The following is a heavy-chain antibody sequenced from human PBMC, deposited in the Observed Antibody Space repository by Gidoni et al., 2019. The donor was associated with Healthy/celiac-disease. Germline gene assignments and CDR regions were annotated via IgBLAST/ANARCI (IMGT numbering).Heavy chain of an antibody. CDR1: GFTFSSYA. CDR2: ISGSDGSR. D-gene: IGHD3-22*01. CDR3: AKSPYDSGGYYYDLGHSRV. V-gene: IGHV3-23*01. J-gene: IGHJ6*02. Sequence: EVQLLESGGGLVQPGGSLRLSCAASGFTFSSYAMSWVRQAPGKGLEWVSGISGSDGSRNYADSVKGRFTISRDNSKNTLYLQMNSLRAEDTAVYYCAKSPYDSGGYYYDLGHSRVWGQGTTVTVSS.